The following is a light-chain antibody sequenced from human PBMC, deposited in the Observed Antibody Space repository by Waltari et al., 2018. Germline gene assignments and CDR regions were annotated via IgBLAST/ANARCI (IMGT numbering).Light chain of an antibody. CDR2: DTN. CDR3: LISFNGGQLWV. CDR1: TGPVTTGHY. Sequence: QAVVTQEPSLSVAPGGTVTLTCESNTGPVTTGHYCHWVQQKPGQSPKTLIYDTNKKHSWTPARFSGSLVGGKGALTLSSAQPDDEAEYFCLISFNGGQLWVFGGGTKVTVL. V-gene: IGLV7-46*01. J-gene: IGLJ3*02.